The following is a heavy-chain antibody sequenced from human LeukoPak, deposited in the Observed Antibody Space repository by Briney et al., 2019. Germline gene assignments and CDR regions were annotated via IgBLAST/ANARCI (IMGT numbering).Heavy chain of an antibody. Sequence: PGGSLRLSCAASGFTFSSYAMSWVCQAPGKGLEWVSAISGSGGSTYYADSVKGRFTISRDNSKNTLYLQMNSLRAEDTAVYYCAKRTSPMVRGVIINSPYFDYWGQGTLVTVSS. CDR1: GFTFSSYA. CDR2: ISGSGGST. J-gene: IGHJ4*02. CDR3: AKRTSPMVRGVIINSPYFDY. V-gene: IGHV3-23*01. D-gene: IGHD3-10*01.